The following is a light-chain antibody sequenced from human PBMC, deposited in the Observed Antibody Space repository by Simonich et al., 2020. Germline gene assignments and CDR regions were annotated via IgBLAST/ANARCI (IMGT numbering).Light chain of an antibody. CDR1: QLVSSN. CDR2: GAS. J-gene: IGKJ2*01. Sequence: EIVMTQSPATLSVSPGERPTLSCRASQLVSSNLAWYQQKPGQAPRLLIYGASTRATGIPARFSGSGSGTEYTLTISSLQSEEFAVYYCQQYNNWPPYTFGQGTKLEIK. V-gene: IGKV3-15*01. CDR3: QQYNNWPPYT.